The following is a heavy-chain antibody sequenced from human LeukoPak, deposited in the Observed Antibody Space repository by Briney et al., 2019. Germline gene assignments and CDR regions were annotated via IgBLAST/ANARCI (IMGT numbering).Heavy chain of an antibody. CDR3: ARGINGDNGD. D-gene: IGHD4-23*01. V-gene: IGHV3-74*01. CDR2: INSDGSST. CDR1: GFTFSSYG. Sequence: PGGSLRLSCAASGFTFSSYGMGWVRQAPGKGLVWVSRINSDGSSTSYADSAKGRFTISRDNAKNTLYLQMNSLRAEDTAVYYCARGINGDNGDWGQGTLVTVSS. J-gene: IGHJ4*02.